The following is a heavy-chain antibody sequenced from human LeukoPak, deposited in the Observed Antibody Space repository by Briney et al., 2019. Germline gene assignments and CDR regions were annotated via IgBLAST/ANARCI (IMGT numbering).Heavy chain of an antibody. CDR3: ARYSGYDLDY. V-gene: IGHV4-30-4*01. CDR2: IYYSGST. CDR1: GGSISSGDYY. J-gene: IGHJ4*02. Sequence: SETLSLTRTVSGGSISSGDYYWSWIRQPPGKGLEWIGYIYYSGSTYYNPSLKSRVTISVDTSKNQFSLKLSSVTAADTAVYYCARYSGYDLDYWGQGTLVTVSS. D-gene: IGHD5-12*01.